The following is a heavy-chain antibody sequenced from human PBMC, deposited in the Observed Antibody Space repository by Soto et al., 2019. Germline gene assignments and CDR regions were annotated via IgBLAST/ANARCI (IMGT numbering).Heavy chain of an antibody. J-gene: IGHJ4*02. Sequence: PSETLSLTCAVYGGSFSGHQWSWIRQPPGKGLEWIGEINHSGSPKYNPSLEILVTISVDTSKNQFSLKLTSVTAADTAVYYCARVDDYWGQGTLVTVSS. CDR3: ARVDDY. CDR1: GGSFSGHQ. V-gene: IGHV4-34*01. CDR2: INHSGSP.